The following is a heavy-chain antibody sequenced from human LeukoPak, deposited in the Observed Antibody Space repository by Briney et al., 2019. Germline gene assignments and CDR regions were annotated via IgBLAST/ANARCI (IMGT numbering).Heavy chain of an antibody. CDR3: ARGRLNYDSSGYYKPPRSYYFDY. V-gene: IGHV4-34*01. CDR1: GGSFSGYY. J-gene: IGHJ4*02. Sequence: SETLSLTCAVYGGSFSGYYWSWIRQPPGKGLEWIGEINHSGSTNYNPSLKSRVTISVDTSKNQFSLKLSSVTAAATAVYYCARGRLNYDSSGYYKPPRSYYFDYWGQGTLVTVSS. D-gene: IGHD3-22*01. CDR2: INHSGST.